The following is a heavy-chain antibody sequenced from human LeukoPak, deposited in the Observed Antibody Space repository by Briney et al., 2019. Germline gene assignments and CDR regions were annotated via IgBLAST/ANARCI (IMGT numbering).Heavy chain of an antibody. CDR2: IYSGGST. CDR3: ARALPFTVTTTSAFDI. J-gene: IGHJ3*02. D-gene: IGHD4-17*01. Sequence: PGGSLRLSCAASGFIVSSNYMSWVRQAPGRGLEWVSIIYSGGSTYYADSVKGRFTISRDNSKNTLYLQMNSLRADDTAVYYCARALPFTVTTTSAFDIWGQGTMVTVSS. V-gene: IGHV3-53*01. CDR1: GFIVSSNY.